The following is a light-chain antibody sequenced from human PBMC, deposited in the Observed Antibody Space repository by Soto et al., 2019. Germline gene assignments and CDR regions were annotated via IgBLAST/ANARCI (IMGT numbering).Light chain of an antibody. V-gene: IGKV3-15*01. Sequence: TQSPSSLSASVGDRVTITCRASQSVNLNLAWYQQKPGQPPRLLLYGASTRATGIPVRFRGSGSGTEFTLTISSLQSEDSAVYYCHQYNSWPRGTFGPGTKVEIK. J-gene: IGKJ3*01. CDR2: GAS. CDR1: QSVNLN. CDR3: HQYNSWPRGT.